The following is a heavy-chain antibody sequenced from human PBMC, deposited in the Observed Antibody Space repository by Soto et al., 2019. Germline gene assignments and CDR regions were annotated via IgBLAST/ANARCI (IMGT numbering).Heavy chain of an antibody. D-gene: IGHD2-15*01. CDR3: ARAFCSGGSCSYYYYGMDV. V-gene: IGHV1-69*01. CDR2: IIPIFGTA. Sequence: QVQLVQSGAEVKKPGSSVKVSCKASGGTFSSYAISWVRQAPGQGLEWMGGIIPIFGTANYAQKFQGRVTITADESTSTAYMGLSRLRSEDTAVYYCARAFCSGGSCSYYYYGMDVWGQGTTVTVSS. J-gene: IGHJ6*02. CDR1: GGTFSSYA.